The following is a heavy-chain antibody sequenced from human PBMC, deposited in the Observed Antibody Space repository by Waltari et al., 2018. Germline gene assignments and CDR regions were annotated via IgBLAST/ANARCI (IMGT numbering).Heavy chain of an antibody. CDR2: IYTSGST. V-gene: IGHV4-61*02. CDR1: GGSISSGSYY. D-gene: IGHD3-10*01. J-gene: IGHJ4*02. CDR3: ARDETSGLI. Sequence: QVQLQESGPGLVKPSQTLSLTCTVSGGSISSGSYYWSWIRQPAGKGLEWIGRIYTSGSTNYNPSLKSRVTISVDTSKNQFSLKLSAVTAADTAVYYCARDETSGLIWGQGTLVTVSS.